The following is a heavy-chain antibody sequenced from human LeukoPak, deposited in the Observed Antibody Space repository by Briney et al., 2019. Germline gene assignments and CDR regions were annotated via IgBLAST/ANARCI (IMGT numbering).Heavy chain of an antibody. J-gene: IGHJ4*02. D-gene: IGHD3-22*01. V-gene: IGHV3-21*01. CDR3: VKSAKGYYDSTAYYEG. CDR2: ISSTSRSSYI. CDR1: GFSFSSYS. Sequence: GGSLRLSCAASGFSFSSYSMNWVRQAPGKGLEWVSSISSTSRSSYIFYAESVKGRFTISRDNSKNTLYLQMNSLRAEDTAVYYCVKSAKGYYDSTAYYEGWGQGTLVTVSS.